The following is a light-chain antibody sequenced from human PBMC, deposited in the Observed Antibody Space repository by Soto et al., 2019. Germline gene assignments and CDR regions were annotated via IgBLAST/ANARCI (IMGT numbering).Light chain of an antibody. CDR2: DAS. J-gene: IGKJ4*01. Sequence: DIQMTQSPSTLSASVGDRVTITCRASQDTSTWLAWYQQKPGKAPKLLIYDASRLESEAPSRFRGSGSGTDFTLTISALQPDDFATYYCQQYRSYPLTFGGGTKVEIK. V-gene: IGKV1-5*01. CDR1: QDTSTW. CDR3: QQYRSYPLT.